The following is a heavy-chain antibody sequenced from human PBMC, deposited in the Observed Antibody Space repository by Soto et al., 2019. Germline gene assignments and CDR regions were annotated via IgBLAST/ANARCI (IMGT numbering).Heavy chain of an antibody. CDR3: ARERREKIHDGYDIDY. CDR1: GDSISDYY. CDR2: IYTTGSA. D-gene: IGHD5-12*01. V-gene: IGHV4-4*07. Sequence: SETLSLTCTVSGDSISDYYWSWIRQPAGKGLEWIGRIYTTGSADYHPSLKSRVTISIDMSKNQFSLKVTSRTAADTAVYYCARERREKIHDGYDIDYWGQGTLVTVSS. J-gene: IGHJ4*02.